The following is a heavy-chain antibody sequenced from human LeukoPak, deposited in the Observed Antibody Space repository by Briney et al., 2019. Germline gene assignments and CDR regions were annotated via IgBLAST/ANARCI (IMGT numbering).Heavy chain of an antibody. V-gene: IGHV4-59*08. CDR3: ARRSLVTGTTHFDY. Sequence: SETLSLTCTVSGGSISSYYWSWIRQPPGEGLEWIGYTYYSGSTNYNPSLKSRVTISVDTSKNQFSLKLSSVTAADTAVYYCARRSLVTGTTHFDYWGQGTLVTVSS. J-gene: IGHJ4*02. D-gene: IGHD1-20*01. CDR2: TYYSGST. CDR1: GGSISSYY.